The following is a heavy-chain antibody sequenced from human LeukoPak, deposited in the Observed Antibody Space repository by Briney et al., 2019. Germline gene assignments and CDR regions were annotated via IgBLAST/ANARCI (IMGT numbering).Heavy chain of an antibody. V-gene: IGHV4-38-2*02. CDR3: ARLLRLPGHFQH. J-gene: IGHJ1*01. CDR2: IYYSGST. D-gene: IGHD1-14*01. CDR1: GYSISSGYY. Sequence: MTSETLSLTCTVSGYSISSGYYWGWIRQPPGKGLEWIGSIYYSGSTYYNPSLKSRVTISVDTSKNQFSLKLSSVTAADTAVYYCARLLRLPGHFQHWGQGTLVTVSS.